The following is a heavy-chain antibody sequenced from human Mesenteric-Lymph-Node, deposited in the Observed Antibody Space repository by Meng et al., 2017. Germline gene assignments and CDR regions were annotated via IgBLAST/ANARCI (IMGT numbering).Heavy chain of an antibody. J-gene: IGHJ4*02. Sequence: GPSLVGPSGTLSLTWAVSGGSISSSNWWSWVRQPPGKGLEWIGEIYHSGSTNYNPSLKSRVTISVDKSKNQFSLNLSSVTAADTAVYYCVRVGQWLPIDYWGQGTLVTVSS. D-gene: IGHD6-19*01. CDR1: GGSISSSNW. CDR2: IYHSGST. CDR3: VRVGQWLPIDY. V-gene: IGHV4-4*02.